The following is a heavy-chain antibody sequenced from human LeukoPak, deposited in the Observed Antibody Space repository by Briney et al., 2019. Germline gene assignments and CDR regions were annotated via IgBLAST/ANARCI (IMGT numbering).Heavy chain of an antibody. J-gene: IGHJ4*02. Sequence: PSETLSLTCTVSGGSISSSSYYWGWIRQPPGKGLEWIGSIYYSGSTYYNPSLKSRVTISVDTSKNQFSLKLSSVTAADTAVYYCAGISITMVRGVIAPFLYYFDYWGQGTLVTVSS. CDR3: AGISITMVRGVIAPFLYYFDY. CDR1: GGSISSSSYY. V-gene: IGHV4-39*01. CDR2: IYYSGST. D-gene: IGHD3-10*01.